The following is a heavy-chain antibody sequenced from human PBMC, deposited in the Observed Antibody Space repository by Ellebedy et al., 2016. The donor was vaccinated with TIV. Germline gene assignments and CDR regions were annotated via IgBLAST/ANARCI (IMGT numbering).Heavy chain of an antibody. V-gene: IGHV3-48*01. CDR1: RFTFSTYS. CDR2: IGSRSGIF. J-gene: IGHJ4*02. CDR3: ARDLHFAFDY. Sequence: PGGSLRLSCEASRFTFSTYSMNWVRQAPGKGLEWISYIGSRSGIFRYADSVKGRFTISRDNAKNSLYLQMNSLRAEDTAVYYCARDLHFAFDYWGRGTLVTVSS.